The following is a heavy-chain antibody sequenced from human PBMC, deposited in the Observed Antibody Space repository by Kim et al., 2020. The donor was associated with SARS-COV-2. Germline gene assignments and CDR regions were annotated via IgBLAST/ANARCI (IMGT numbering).Heavy chain of an antibody. CDR1: GFTFSSYG. J-gene: IGHJ4*02. D-gene: IGHD4-17*01. CDR2: ISYDGSNK. V-gene: IGHV3-30*18. CDR3: AKSRRDYSLILDY. Sequence: GGSLRLSCAASGFTFSSYGMHWVRQAPGKGLEWVAVISYDGSNKYYADSVKGRFTISRDNSKNTLYLQMNSLRAEDTAVYYCAKSRRDYSLILDYWGQGTLVTVSS.